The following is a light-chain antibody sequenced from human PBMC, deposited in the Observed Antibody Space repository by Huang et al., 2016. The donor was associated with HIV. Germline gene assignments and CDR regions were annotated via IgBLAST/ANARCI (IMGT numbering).Light chain of an antibody. CDR1: QTVSSN. J-gene: IGKJ1*01. Sequence: EIVMTQSPATLSVSPGERATLSCRASQTVSSNLAWYQQKPGQAPRLLIYGASTRATGVPARFSGSGSGTEFTLAISSLQSEDFGVYYWQQYNNWWTFGQGTKVEIK. CDR3: QQYNNWWT. V-gene: IGKV3-15*01. CDR2: GAS.